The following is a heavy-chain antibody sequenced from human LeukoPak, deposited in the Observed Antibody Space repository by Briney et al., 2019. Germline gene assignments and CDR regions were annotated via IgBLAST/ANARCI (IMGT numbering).Heavy chain of an antibody. CDR1: ELTFSDYW. J-gene: IGHJ5*02. V-gene: IGHV3-74*01. CDR2: INPDGSSA. CDR3: ARFKVTVTSIP. D-gene: IGHD4-11*01. Sequence: PGGPRRLSFAASELTFSDYWMHWVRQAPGKGLLWVSRINPDGSSASYADSVKGRFTIPRDNAKNTLYLQMNSLRAEDTAVYYCARFKVTVTSIPWGQGTLVTVSS.